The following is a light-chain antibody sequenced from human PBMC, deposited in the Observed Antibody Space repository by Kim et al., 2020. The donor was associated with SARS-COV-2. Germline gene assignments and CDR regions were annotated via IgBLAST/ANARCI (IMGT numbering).Light chain of an antibody. CDR1: QMIISS. V-gene: IGKV1-39*01. CDR3: QQNVSSVRT. CDR2: GSL. Sequence: ASAGDRVTITCRESQMIISSLNGYSQNLAKAPGLRIYGSLTLQSGAQTGSSGSGSGTDFTLTISGLQPDVFATYYSQQNVSSVRTFCQGTKVDIK. J-gene: IGKJ1*01.